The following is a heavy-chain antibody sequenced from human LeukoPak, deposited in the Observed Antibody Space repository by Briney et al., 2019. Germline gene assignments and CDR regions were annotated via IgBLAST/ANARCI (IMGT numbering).Heavy chain of an antibody. J-gene: IGHJ4*02. CDR2: INPNSGGT. CDR3: ARVAVGPDFWSGYLYY. Sequence: ASVKVSCKASGYTFTGYYMHWVRQAPGQGLEWMGWINPNSGGTNYAQKFQGRVTMTRDTSISTAYMKLSRLRSDDTAVYYCARVAVGPDFWSGYLYYWGQGTLVTVSS. CDR1: GYTFTGYY. V-gene: IGHV1-2*02. D-gene: IGHD3-3*01.